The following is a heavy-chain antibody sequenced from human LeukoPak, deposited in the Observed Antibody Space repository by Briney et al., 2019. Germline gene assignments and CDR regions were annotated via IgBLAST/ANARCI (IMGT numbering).Heavy chain of an antibody. V-gene: IGHV1-69*05. D-gene: IGHD2-15*01. CDR2: IIPIFGTA. J-gene: IGHJ5*02. CDR1: GGTFSSYA. CDR3: ARDHRLVVAGFDP. Sequence: GASVKVSCKASGGTFSSYAISWVRQAPGQGLEWMGGIIPIFGTANYAQKFQGRVTMTRDTSTSTVYMELSSLRSEDTAVYYCARDHRLVVAGFDPWGQGTLVTVSS.